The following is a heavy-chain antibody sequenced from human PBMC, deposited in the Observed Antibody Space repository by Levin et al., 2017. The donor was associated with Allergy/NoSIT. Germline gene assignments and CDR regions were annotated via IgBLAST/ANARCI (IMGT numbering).Heavy chain of an antibody. V-gene: IGHV4-59*02. D-gene: IGHD2-15*01. CDR2: IYYSGST. Sequence: SETLSLTCAVSGGSVSSSYWSWIRQPPGKGLEWIGYIYYSGSTNYNPSLKSRITIAVDTSMNQFSLRLSSVTAADTAVYYCARVYCSGGSCWYFDWWGQGTLVTVSS. CDR1: GGSVSSSY. CDR3: ARVYCSGGSCWYFDW. J-gene: IGHJ4*02.